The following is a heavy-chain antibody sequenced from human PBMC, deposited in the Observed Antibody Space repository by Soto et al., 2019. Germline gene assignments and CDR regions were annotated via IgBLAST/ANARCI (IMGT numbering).Heavy chain of an antibody. V-gene: IGHV3-11*01. CDR3: ARDAYIAARPVGHYYYYYGMDV. CDR1: GFTFSDYY. J-gene: IGHJ6*02. D-gene: IGHD6-6*01. CDR2: ISSIGSTI. Sequence: PGGSLRLSCAASGFTFSDYYMSWIRQAPGKGLEWVSYISSIGSTIYYADSVKCRFTISRDNAKNSLYLQMNSLRAEDTAVYYCARDAYIAARPVGHYYYYYGMDVWGQGTTVTVSS.